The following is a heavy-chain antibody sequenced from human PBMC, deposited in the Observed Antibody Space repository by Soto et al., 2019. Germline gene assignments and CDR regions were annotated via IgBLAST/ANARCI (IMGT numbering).Heavy chain of an antibody. J-gene: IGHJ6*02. Sequence: QVQLVESGGGVVQPGRSLRLSCVTSGFTFSNYVIHWVRQAPGKGLEWVSVISFDGSDKYYADSVKGRFTISRDNSKNTLDLQMNSLRGEDTAVYYCARDISTLLNALGYYGMDVWGRGTTVTVSS. CDR1: GFTFSNYV. CDR2: ISFDGSDK. V-gene: IGHV3-30-3*01. CDR3: ARDISTLLNALGYYGMDV. D-gene: IGHD3-9*01.